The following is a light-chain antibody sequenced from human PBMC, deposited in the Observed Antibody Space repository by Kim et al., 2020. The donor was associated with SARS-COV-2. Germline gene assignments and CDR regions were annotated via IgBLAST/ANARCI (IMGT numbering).Light chain of an antibody. CDR3: QVWDSSSDHSV. Sequence: SYELTQPPSVSVAPGKTARITCGGNNVGSESVHWYQQKPGQAPVMVISYDRDRPSGIPERFSGSTSGNTATLTISRVEAGDEADYYCQVWDSSSDHSVFGGGTQLTVL. V-gene: IGLV3-21*04. CDR1: NVGSES. J-gene: IGLJ2*01. CDR2: YDR.